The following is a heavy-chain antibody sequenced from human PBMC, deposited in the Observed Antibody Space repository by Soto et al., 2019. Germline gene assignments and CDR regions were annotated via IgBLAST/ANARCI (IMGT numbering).Heavy chain of an antibody. CDR2: IYHSGSI. J-gene: IGHJ4*02. Sequence: SETLSLTCAVSSGSISSSNWWSWVRQPPGKGLECIGEIYHSGSIIYNPSLKSRVTISVDKSKNQFSLKLSSVTAADTAVYYCAREGAYGSGSYSHWGQGTLVTVSS. D-gene: IGHD3-10*01. CDR1: SGSISSSNW. V-gene: IGHV4-4*02. CDR3: AREGAYGSGSYSH.